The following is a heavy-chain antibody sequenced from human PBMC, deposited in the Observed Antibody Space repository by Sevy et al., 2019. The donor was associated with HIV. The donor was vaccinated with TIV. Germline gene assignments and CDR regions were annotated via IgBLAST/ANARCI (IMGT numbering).Heavy chain of an antibody. V-gene: IGHV4-39*01. D-gene: IGHD3-22*01. CDR1: GGSISSSSFY. Sequence: SETLSLTCTVSGGSISSSSFYWGWIRQPPGKGLEWIGTIYYSGHTYYNPSLKSRVTISVDTSKNQFSLKLTSVTAADTAVYYCARHWAYDSSACYDAHPHDYWGQGTLVTVSS. J-gene: IGHJ4*02. CDR2: IYYSGHT. CDR3: ARHWAYDSSACYDAHPHDY.